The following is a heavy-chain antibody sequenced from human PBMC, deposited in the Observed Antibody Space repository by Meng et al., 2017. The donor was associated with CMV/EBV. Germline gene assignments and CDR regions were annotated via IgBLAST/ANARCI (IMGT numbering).Heavy chain of an antibody. CDR3: ARTKLFVVIPTGRNWYFDL. Sequence: GESLKISCAASGFTFSSYWVSWVRQAPGKGLEWVASINQDGSERYYVDSVKGRFTISRDNAKNSLSLQMNSLRAEDTAQYFCARTKLFVVIPTGRNWYFDLWGRGTLVTVSS. CDR1: GFTFSSYW. J-gene: IGHJ2*01. D-gene: IGHD2-2*01. V-gene: IGHV3-7*01. CDR2: INQDGSER.